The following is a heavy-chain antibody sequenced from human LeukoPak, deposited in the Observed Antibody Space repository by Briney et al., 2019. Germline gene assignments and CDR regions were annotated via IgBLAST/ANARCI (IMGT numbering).Heavy chain of an antibody. D-gene: IGHD2-2*01. J-gene: IGHJ5*02. CDR1: GFTVSTNY. CDR3: AKDRTYCSSTSCYGIGWFDP. CDR2: TYSGGST. Sequence: PGGSLRLSCAASGFTVSTNYMSWVRQAPGKGLEWVSITYSGGSTYYADSVKGRFTISRDNSKNTLYLQVNSLRAEDTAVYYCAKDRTYCSSTSCYGIGWFDPWGQGTLVTVSS. V-gene: IGHV3-53*01.